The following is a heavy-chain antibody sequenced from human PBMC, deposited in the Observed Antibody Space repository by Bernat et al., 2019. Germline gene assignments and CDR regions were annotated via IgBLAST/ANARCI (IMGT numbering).Heavy chain of an antibody. V-gene: IGHV3-30*01. J-gene: IGHJ4*02. CDR2: ISYDGSNK. D-gene: IGHD2-15*01. CDR3: ARDGLGGSCYY. CDR1: GFTFSSYA. Sequence: QVQLVESGGGVVQPGRSLRLSCAASGFTFSSYAMHWVRQAPGKGLEWVAVISYDGSNKYYAGSVNGRFTISRDNSTNTLYLQMNSLRAEDTAVYYCARDGLGGSCYYWGQGTLVTVSS.